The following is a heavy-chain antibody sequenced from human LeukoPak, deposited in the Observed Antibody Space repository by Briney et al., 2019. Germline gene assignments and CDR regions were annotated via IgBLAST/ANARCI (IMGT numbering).Heavy chain of an antibody. V-gene: IGHV4-4*07. Sequence: SETLSLTCTVSGDSISSSYWGWIRQPAGKGLEWIGRIHTSGSTYYSPSLKSRVTMSVDTSTNQFSLKLSSVTAADAAMYYCARVRLGRGLDYWGQGTLVTVSS. D-gene: IGHD6-19*01. CDR1: GDSISSSY. CDR3: ARVRLGRGLDY. CDR2: IHTSGST. J-gene: IGHJ4*02.